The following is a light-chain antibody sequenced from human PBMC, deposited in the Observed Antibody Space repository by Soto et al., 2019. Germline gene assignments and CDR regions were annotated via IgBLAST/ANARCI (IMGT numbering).Light chain of an antibody. Sequence: EIVLTQSPATLSLSPGERATLSCRASQSVSSYLAWYQQKPGQAPRLLIYDASNRATGIPARFSGSGSGTDFTLTISRLEPEDFAVYYCQQRSNWPPTFGQGTKLEIQ. CDR3: QQRSNWPPT. CDR2: DAS. CDR1: QSVSSY. V-gene: IGKV3-11*01. J-gene: IGKJ2*01.